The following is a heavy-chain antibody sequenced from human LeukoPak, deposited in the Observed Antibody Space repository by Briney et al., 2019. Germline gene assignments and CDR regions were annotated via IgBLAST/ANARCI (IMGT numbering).Heavy chain of an antibody. J-gene: IGHJ6*03. CDR1: GFTFSSYG. CDR3: ATGFFYYYYMDV. V-gene: IGHV3-30*03. D-gene: IGHD1-14*01. Sequence: PGGSLRLSCAASGFTFSSYGMHWVRQAPGKGLEWVAVISYDGSNKYYADSVKGRFTISRDNSKSTLYLQMNSLRPEDTAVYYCATGFFYYYYMDVWGKGTTVTISS. CDR2: ISYDGSNK.